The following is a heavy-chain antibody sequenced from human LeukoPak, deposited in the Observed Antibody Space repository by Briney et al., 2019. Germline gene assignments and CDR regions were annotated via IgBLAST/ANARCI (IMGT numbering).Heavy chain of an antibody. D-gene: IGHD6-19*01. J-gene: IGHJ4*02. CDR2: ISGSGGST. Sequence: PGGSLRLSCAASGFTFSSYAMSWVRQAPGKGLQWVSGISGSGGSTYYADSVKGRFTLSRDNSMNALFLQMNSLRAEDTAVYYSAKAEKKGSSRPFNYWGQGSLLTVSS. CDR1: GFTFSSYA. V-gene: IGHV3-23*01. CDR3: AKAEKKGSSRPFNY.